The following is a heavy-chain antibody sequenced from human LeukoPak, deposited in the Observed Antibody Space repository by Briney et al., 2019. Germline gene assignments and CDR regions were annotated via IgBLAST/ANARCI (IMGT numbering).Heavy chain of an antibody. CDR1: GFTFSSYA. Sequence: PGGSLRLSCAASGFTFSSYAMSWVRQAPGQGLEWVSAISGSGGSTYYADSVKRRFTISRDNSKNTLYLQMTSLRADDTAVYYCAKSPPLTTVTTYDYWGQGTLVTVSS. V-gene: IGHV3-23*01. J-gene: IGHJ4*02. CDR3: AKSPPLTTVTTYDY. CDR2: ISGSGGST. D-gene: IGHD4-11*01.